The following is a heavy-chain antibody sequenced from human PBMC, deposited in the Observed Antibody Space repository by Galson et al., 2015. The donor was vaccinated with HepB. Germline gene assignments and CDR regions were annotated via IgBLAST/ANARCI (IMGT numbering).Heavy chain of an antibody. CDR1: RVTFSSYA. V-gene: IGHV3-23*01. CDR2: IRNSDGST. D-gene: IGHD3-22*01. J-gene: IGHJ4*02. Sequence: SLRLSCAASRVTFSSYAMSWVRQAPGKGLEWVSSIRNSDGSTYYADSVKGRFTISRDNSKNTMYLQMNSLRAEDSAVYYCATDLWDGNSSGLDYWGQGTLVTVSS. CDR3: ATDLWDGNSSGLDY.